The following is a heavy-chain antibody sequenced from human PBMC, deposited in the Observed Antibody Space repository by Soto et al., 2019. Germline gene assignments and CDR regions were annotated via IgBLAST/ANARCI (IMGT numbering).Heavy chain of an antibody. V-gene: IGHV3-7*03. Sequence: LSLSCAASGFTFSSYWMSWVRQAPGKGLEWVARINQDGSEKYYVDSVKGRFTISRDNAKNSLYLQMNSLRAEDTAVYYCARDYPGGSYYDYWGQGTLVNVSS. CDR2: INQDGSEK. J-gene: IGHJ4*02. CDR1: GFTFSSYW. D-gene: IGHD1-26*01. CDR3: ARDYPGGSYYDY.